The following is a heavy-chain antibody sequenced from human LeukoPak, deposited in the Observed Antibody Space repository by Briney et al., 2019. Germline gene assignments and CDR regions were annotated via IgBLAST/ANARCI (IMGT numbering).Heavy chain of an antibody. CDR3: ARVCSAGSCYGLGVIEY. J-gene: IGHJ4*02. V-gene: IGHV4-59*01. D-gene: IGHD2-15*01. Sequence: SETLSLTCTVSGGSINSYYWSWIRQPPGKGLEWIGFIYYSGSTTYNPSLKSRVTFSVDTPKNQFSLKLSSLTAADTAVYYCARVCSAGSCYGLGVIEYWGQGTLVTVSS. CDR2: IYYSGST. CDR1: GGSINSYY.